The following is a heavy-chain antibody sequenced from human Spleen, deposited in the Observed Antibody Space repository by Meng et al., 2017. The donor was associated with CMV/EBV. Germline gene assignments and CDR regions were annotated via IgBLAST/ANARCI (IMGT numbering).Heavy chain of an antibody. J-gene: IGHJ6*02. V-gene: IGHV1-69*06. CDR3: AREMWGRENYYYGMDA. Sequence: SVKVSCKASGDTFSNYAISWVRQAPGQGLEWMGGIIPVFRTPNYAQKFRGRVTITADKSTSTAYMELSSLRYEDMAVYYCAREMWGRENYYYGMDAWGQGTSVTVSS. D-gene: IGHD1-26*01. CDR2: IIPVFRTP. CDR1: GDTFSNYA.